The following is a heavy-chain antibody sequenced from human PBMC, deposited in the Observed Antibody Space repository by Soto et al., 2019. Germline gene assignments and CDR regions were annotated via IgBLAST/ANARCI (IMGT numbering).Heavy chain of an antibody. D-gene: IGHD3-9*01. V-gene: IGHV3-13*01. Sequence: EVQLVESGGGLVQPGGSLRLSCAASGFTFSSYDMHWVRQATGKGLEWVSAIGTAGDTYYPGSVKGRFTISRENAKNSLYLQMNSMRAVDTAVYYCARGGHYDILTGYTHYYYYMDVWGKGTTVTVSS. CDR1: GFTFSSYD. J-gene: IGHJ6*03. CDR2: IGTAGDT. CDR3: ARGGHYDILTGYTHYYYYMDV.